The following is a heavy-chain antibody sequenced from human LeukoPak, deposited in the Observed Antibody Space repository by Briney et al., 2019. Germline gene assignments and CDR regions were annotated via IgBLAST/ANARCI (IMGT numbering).Heavy chain of an antibody. CDR1: GGSIRSSSYY. V-gene: IGHV4-39*01. CDR3: ARRSGSGPFDY. Sequence: KPSETLSLTCTVSGGSIRSSSYYWGWIRQPPGKGLEWLGNIYYSGSIYYSGSTYYNPSLKSRVTISVDTSKNQLSLKPSSVTAADTAMYYCARRSGSGPFDYWGQGTQVAVSS. J-gene: IGHJ4*02. D-gene: IGHD6-19*01. CDR2: IYYSGST.